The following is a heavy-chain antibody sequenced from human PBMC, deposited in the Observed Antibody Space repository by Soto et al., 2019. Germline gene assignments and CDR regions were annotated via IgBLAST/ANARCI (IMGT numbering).Heavy chain of an antibody. V-gene: IGHV4-39*01. CDR2: LYYSGST. D-gene: IGHD1-26*01. Sequence: SETLSLTCTVSGGSISSSNYYWAWIRQSPGKGLEWVATLYYSGSTYSNPSLKSRVTISVDTSKNQFSLKLSSVTAADTAVYYCARVQWELLSYFDYWGLGTLVTVSS. J-gene: IGHJ4*02. CDR3: ARVQWELLSYFDY. CDR1: GGSISSSNYY.